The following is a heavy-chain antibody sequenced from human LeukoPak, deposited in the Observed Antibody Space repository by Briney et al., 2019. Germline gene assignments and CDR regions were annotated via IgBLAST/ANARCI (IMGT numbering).Heavy chain of an antibody. CDR1: GFTFSNAW. CDR3: TTVIMGAPKDDY. J-gene: IGHJ4*02. CDR2: FRSKTDGGTI. D-gene: IGHD1-26*01. Sequence: GGSLRLSCAASGFTFSNAWMSWVRQAPGKGLEWAGRFRSKTDGGTIDYAAPVKGRFTISRDDSRNTLYLQMNSLKTEDTAVYYCTTVIMGAPKDDYWGQGTLVTVSS. V-gene: IGHV3-15*05.